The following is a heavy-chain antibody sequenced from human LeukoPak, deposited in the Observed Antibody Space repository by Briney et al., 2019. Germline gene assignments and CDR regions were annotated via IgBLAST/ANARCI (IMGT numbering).Heavy chain of an antibody. V-gene: IGHV4-34*01. D-gene: IGHD3-10*01. CDR3: ARDRELGY. Sequence: SETLSLICAVYGGSFSGYYWSWIRQPPGKGLEWIGEINHSGSTNYNPSLKSRVTISVDTSKNQFSLKLTSVTAADTAVYYCARDRELGYWGQGTLVTVSS. CDR1: GGSFSGYY. CDR2: INHSGST. J-gene: IGHJ4*02.